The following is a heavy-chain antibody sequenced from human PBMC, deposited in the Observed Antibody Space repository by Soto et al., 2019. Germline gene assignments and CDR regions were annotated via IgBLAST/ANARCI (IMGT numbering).Heavy chain of an antibody. J-gene: IGHJ6*02. V-gene: IGHV1-69*12. Sequence: QVQLVQSGAEVMQPGSSVRVSCKASGGTFSSYAISWVRQAPGQGLEWMGGIIPIFGTADDAQKFQGRVTITAEESTTPANMELSSRRSEDTAVYFCARDKDRVRLGGNYYYGMDVWVQGATVTDSS. D-gene: IGHD5-12*01. CDR2: IIPIFGTA. CDR1: GGTFSSYA. CDR3: ARDKDRVRLGGNYYYGMDV.